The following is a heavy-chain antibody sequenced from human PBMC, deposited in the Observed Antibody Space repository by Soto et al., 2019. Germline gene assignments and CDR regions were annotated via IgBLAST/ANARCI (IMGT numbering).Heavy chain of an antibody. V-gene: IGHV4-4*02. J-gene: IGHJ4*02. D-gene: IGHD2-15*01. Sequence: QVQLQESGPRLVKPSGTLSLTCAVSGASISSTNWWTWVRQPPGKGLEWIGEIYHTGSTKYNPSLTSXVXLXXDKSNNQFSLYLSSVTAADTAVYYCAPLPPRIVVVVLPIPTWGQGTLVTVSS. CDR3: APLPPRIVVVVLPIPT. CDR1: GASISSTNW. CDR2: IYHTGST.